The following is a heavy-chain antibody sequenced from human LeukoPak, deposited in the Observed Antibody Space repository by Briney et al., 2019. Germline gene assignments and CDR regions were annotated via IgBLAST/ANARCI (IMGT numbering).Heavy chain of an antibody. CDR2: IKSKTDGGTT. J-gene: IGHJ4*02. V-gene: IGHV3-15*01. CDR1: RFTFTNAW. D-gene: IGHD3-22*01. Sequence: GGSLRLSCAASRFTFTNAWMSWVRQAPGKGLEWVGRIKSKTDGGTTDYDAPVEGRFTISRDDSKNTVYLQMNSLKTEDTALYYCTTDPGDSSGYSFGCWGQGTLVIVSS. CDR3: TTDPGDSSGYSFGC.